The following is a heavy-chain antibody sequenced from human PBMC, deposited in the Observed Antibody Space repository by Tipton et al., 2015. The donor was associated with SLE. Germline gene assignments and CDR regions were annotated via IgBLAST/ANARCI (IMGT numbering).Heavy chain of an antibody. CDR3: ARGPSSSETYYTWFDS. V-gene: IGHV4-39*07. J-gene: IGHJ5*01. CDR2: IYHSGST. CDR1: GGSISSSSYY. Sequence: TLSLTCTVSGGSISSSSYYWGWIRQPPGKGLEWIGSIYHSGSTYYNPSLKSRVAISLDTSKNQISLRLTSVTAADTAVYYCARGPSSSETYYTWFDSWGQGTLVTVSS. D-gene: IGHD1-26*01.